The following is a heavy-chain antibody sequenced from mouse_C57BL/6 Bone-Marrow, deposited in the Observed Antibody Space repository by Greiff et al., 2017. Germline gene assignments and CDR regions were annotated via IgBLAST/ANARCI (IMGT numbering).Heavy chain of an antibody. D-gene: IGHD2-4*01. CDR3: VYDYGAWFAY. CDR1: GFTFSDYY. Sequence: VMLVESGGGLVQPGGSLKLSCAASGFTFSDYYMYWVRQTPEKRLEWVAYISNGGGSTYYPDTVKGRFTISRDNAKNTLYLQMSRLKSEDTAMYYCVYDYGAWFAYWGQGTLVTVSA. CDR2: ISNGGGST. V-gene: IGHV5-12*01. J-gene: IGHJ3*01.